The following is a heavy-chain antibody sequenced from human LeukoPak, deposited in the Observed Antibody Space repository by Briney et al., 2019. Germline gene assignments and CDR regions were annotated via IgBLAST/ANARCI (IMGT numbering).Heavy chain of an antibody. Sequence: GGSLRLSCAASGFTFSDYYMSWIRQAPGKGLEWVSAISGAGDITYYADSVKGRFTISRDKSKNTLYLQMKSLRAEDTAVYYCAKAPGYVHWFFDLWGRGTLVTVSS. D-gene: IGHD5-18*01. CDR3: AKAPGYVHWFFDL. CDR1: GFTFSDYY. CDR2: ISGAGDIT. J-gene: IGHJ2*01. V-gene: IGHV3-23*01.